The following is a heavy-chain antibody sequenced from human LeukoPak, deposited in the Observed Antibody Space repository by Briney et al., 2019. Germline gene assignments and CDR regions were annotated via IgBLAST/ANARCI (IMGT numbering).Heavy chain of an antibody. CDR3: ARDRGYSSSSVGYYYYYMDV. V-gene: IGHV4-59*01. CDR2: IYYSGST. Sequence: PSETLSLTCTVSGGSISSYYWSWIRQPPGKGLEWIGYIYYSGSTNYNPSLKSRVTISVDTSKNQFSLKLSSVTAADTAVYYCARDRGYSSSSVGYYYYYMDVWGKGTTVTVSS. D-gene: IGHD6-6*01. CDR1: GGSISSYY. J-gene: IGHJ6*03.